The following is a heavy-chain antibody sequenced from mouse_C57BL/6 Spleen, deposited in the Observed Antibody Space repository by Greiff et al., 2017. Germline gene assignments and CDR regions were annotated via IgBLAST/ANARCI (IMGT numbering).Heavy chain of an antibody. Sequence: QVQLQQPGAELVKPGASVKLSCKASGYTFTSYWMNWVKQRPGQGLEWIGMIHPNSGSTNYNEKFKSKATLTVDKSSSTAYMQLSSLTSEDSAVYYCARGLLTNVGALDYWGQGTSVTVSS. CDR2: IHPNSGST. V-gene: IGHV1-64*01. CDR1: GYTFTSYW. CDR3: ARGLLTNVGALDY. J-gene: IGHJ4*01. D-gene: IGHD1-1*01.